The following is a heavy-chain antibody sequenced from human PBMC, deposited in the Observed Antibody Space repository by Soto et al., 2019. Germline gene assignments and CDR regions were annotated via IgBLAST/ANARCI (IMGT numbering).Heavy chain of an antibody. D-gene: IGHD3-10*01. V-gene: IGHV3-11*06. CDR1: GFTFSDYY. Sequence: VVSLRLSFAASGFTFSDYYMTWIRQAPGKGLEWVSYISSNNNYPYYADFVKGRFTISRDSAKNSLFLQMNSLRAEDTAIYYCARNGEPRTYDVMDVWGQGTTVTVSS. CDR2: ISSNNNYP. J-gene: IGHJ6*02. CDR3: ARNGEPRTYDVMDV.